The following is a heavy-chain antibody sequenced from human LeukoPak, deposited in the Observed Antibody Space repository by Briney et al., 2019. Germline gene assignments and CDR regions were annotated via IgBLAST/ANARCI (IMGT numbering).Heavy chain of an antibody. Sequence: ASVKVSCKASGYTFTSYAMHWVRQAPGQRLEWMGWINAGNGNTKYSQKFQGRVTTTRDTSASTAYMELSSLRSEDTAVYYCARLDTYGGYFDYWGQGTLVTVSS. CDR3: ARLDTYGGYFDY. CDR2: INAGNGNT. J-gene: IGHJ4*02. D-gene: IGHD3-16*01. V-gene: IGHV1-3*01. CDR1: GYTFTSYA.